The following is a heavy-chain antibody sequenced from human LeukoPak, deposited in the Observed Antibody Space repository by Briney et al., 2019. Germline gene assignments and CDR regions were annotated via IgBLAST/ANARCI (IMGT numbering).Heavy chain of an antibody. CDR1: SASVSSLY. Sequence: ADTLSLTCPVSSASVSSLYWSLIRQPPWKRLHCTGYVSYSGGTNYNPSLKSRVTISLDTSKDQFSLRLNSVTAADTAVYYCARLSTYYDFWSPLDYWGQGTLVTVSS. J-gene: IGHJ4*02. CDR2: VSYSGGT. CDR3: ARLSTYYDFWSPLDY. D-gene: IGHD3-3*01. V-gene: IGHV4-59*02.